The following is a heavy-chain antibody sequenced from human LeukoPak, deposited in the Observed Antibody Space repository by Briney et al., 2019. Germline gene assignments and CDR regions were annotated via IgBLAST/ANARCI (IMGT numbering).Heavy chain of an antibody. D-gene: IGHD6-19*01. Sequence: SETLSLTCTVSGGSISSYYWSWIRQPPGKGLEWIGYIYHSGSTNYNPSLKSRVTISVDTSKNQFSLKLSSVTAADTAVYYCARHKGSRYSSGWYQKGGAWYFDLWGRGTLVTVSS. V-gene: IGHV4-59*08. J-gene: IGHJ2*01. CDR3: ARHKGSRYSSGWYQKGGAWYFDL. CDR1: GGSISSYY. CDR2: IYHSGST.